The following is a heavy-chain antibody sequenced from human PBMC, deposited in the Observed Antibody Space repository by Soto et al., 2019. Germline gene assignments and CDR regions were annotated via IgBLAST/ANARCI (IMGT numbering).Heavy chain of an antibody. CDR3: ARPYSGYDLYYYYMDV. CDR2: IYYSGST. J-gene: IGHJ6*03. Sequence: SETLSLTCTVSGGSISSSSYYWGWIRQPPGKGLEWFGSIYYSGSTYYNPPLKSRVTISVDTSKNQFSLKLSSVTAADTAVYYCARPYSGYDLYYYYMDVWGKGTTVTVSS. CDR1: GGSISSSSYY. D-gene: IGHD5-12*01. V-gene: IGHV4-39*01.